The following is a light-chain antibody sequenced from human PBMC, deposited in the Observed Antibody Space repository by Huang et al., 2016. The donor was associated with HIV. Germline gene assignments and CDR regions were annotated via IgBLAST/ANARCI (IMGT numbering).Light chain of an antibody. J-gene: IGKJ1*01. Sequence: EIVMTQTPVTLSVSPGERATLSCRASQTVSDNLAWYQQKSGQPPRVLIFGAFTRATGFPARFSGSGSGTEFTLTISNLQSEDFAVYYCQQYNKWPRTFGQGTKVEI. CDR3: QQYNKWPRT. CDR2: GAF. V-gene: IGKV3-15*01. CDR1: QTVSDN.